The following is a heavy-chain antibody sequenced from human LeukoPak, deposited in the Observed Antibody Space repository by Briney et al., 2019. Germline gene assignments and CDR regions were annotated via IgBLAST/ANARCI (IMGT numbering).Heavy chain of an antibody. CDR2: TYYRSKWYN. Sequence: SQTLSLTCAISGDCVSSKSAAWNWIRQSPSRGLEWLGRTYYRSKWYNDYAVSVKSRITITPDTSKNQYSLRLNSVTPEDTAVYYCARDQNWEIDYWGQGTLVTVSS. D-gene: IGHD7-27*01. V-gene: IGHV6-1*01. CDR1: GDCVSSKSAA. CDR3: ARDQNWEIDY. J-gene: IGHJ4*02.